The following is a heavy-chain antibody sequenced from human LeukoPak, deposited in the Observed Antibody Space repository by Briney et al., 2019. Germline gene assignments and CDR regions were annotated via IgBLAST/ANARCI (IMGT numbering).Heavy chain of an antibody. CDR1: GGSISSSSFY. CDR2: IYYSGST. J-gene: IGHJ2*01. V-gene: IGHV4-39*01. CDR3: ARQEEDIVHWYFDL. D-gene: IGHD2-15*01. Sequence: SETLSLTCTVSGGSISSSSFYWGWIRQPPGKGLEWIGSIYYSGSTYYNPSLKSRVTISVDTSKNQFSLKLSSVTAADTAVYYCARQEEDIVHWYFDLWGRGTLVTVSS.